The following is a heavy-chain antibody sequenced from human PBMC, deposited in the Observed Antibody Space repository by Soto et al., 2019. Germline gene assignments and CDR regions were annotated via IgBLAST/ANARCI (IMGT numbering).Heavy chain of an antibody. V-gene: IGHV1-3*01. D-gene: IGHD3-16*02. CDR3: ARAKYDYIWGSYHPFDQ. CDR2: INVGDDKT. Sequence: QVQLVQSGAEVKKPGASVRLSCKVSGKSFDNFAVHWVRQTPGQRPEWMGRINVGDDKTKYSEKFQGRVIVFYDTSATTAYMELCALSPEDTAVYYCARAKYDYIWGSYHPFDQWAQGAQVTVAS. J-gene: IGHJ4*02. CDR1: GKSFDNFA.